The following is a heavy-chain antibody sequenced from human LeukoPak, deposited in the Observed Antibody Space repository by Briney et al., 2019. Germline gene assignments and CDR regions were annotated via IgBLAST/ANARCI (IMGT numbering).Heavy chain of an antibody. V-gene: IGHV3-48*04. CDR3: ARDQIAVAAPYDY. Sequence: GGSLRLSCAASGFTFSSYSMNWVGQAPGKGLEWVSYISSSSSTIYYADSVKGRFTISRDNAKNSLYLQMNSLRAEDTAVYYCARDQIAVAAPYDYWGQGTLVTVSS. D-gene: IGHD6-19*01. CDR2: ISSSSSTI. CDR1: GFTFSSYS. J-gene: IGHJ4*02.